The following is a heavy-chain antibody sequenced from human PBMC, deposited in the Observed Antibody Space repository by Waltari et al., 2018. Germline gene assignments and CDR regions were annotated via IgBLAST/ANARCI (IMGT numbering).Heavy chain of an antibody. V-gene: IGHV4-34*01. D-gene: IGHD3-22*01. CDR1: GGSFSGYY. Sequence: QVQLQQWGAGLLKPSETLSLTCAVYGGSFSGYYWSWIRQPPGKGLEWIGEVNHSVSPTYNPSLKSRATHAADPSKNQFSLNLSSVTAADAAVYSFARPVRDSSGYRTLRYWGQGTLVTVSS. J-gene: IGHJ4*02. CDR2: VNHSVSP. CDR3: ARPVRDSSGYRTLRY.